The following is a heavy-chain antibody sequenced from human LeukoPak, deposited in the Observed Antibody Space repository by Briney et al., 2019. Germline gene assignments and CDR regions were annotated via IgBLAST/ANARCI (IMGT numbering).Heavy chain of an antibody. CDR1: ACTFSSYG. V-gene: IGHV1-18*01. CDR2: ISAYNGNT. D-gene: IGHD6-13*01. Sequence: ASVKVSCKASACTFSSYGISWVRQAPGQGLEWMGWISAYNGNTNYAQKLQGRVTMTTGTSTSTAYMELRSLRSDATAVYYCARDGSYSSRSFDYWGPGTLVTVSS. J-gene: IGHJ4*02. CDR3: ARDGSYSSRSFDY.